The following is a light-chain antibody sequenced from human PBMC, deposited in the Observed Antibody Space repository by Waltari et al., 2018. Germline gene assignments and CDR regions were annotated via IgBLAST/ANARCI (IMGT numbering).Light chain of an antibody. Sequence: SYVLTQPPSVSVAPGKTARITCRGNNIGSNSVHWYQQKPGQAPVLVVYDDSDRPSGIPGRFSGSNSGNTATLTISRVEAGDEADYYCQVWDSSSDHVVFGGGTKLTVL. J-gene: IGLJ2*01. CDR3: QVWDSSSDHVV. V-gene: IGLV3-21*03. CDR1: NIGSNS. CDR2: DDS.